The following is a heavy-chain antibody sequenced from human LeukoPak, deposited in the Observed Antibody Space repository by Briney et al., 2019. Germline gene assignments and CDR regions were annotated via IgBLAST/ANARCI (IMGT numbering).Heavy chain of an antibody. CDR3: ARKEGGNSNPFDY. CDR1: GYTFTSYA. J-gene: IGHJ4*02. CDR2: IIPIFGTA. Sequence: ASVKVSCKASGYTFTSYAMNWVRQAPGQGLEWMGGIIPIFGTANYAQKFQGRVTITADESTSTAYMELSSLRSEDTAVYYCARKEGGNSNPFDYWGQGTLVTVSS. V-gene: IGHV1-69*13. D-gene: IGHD4-23*01.